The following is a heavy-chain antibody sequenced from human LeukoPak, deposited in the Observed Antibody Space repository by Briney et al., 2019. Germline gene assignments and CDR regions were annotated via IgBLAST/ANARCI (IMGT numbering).Heavy chain of an antibody. D-gene: IGHD3-22*01. CDR1: GGSISSYY. CDR3: AREPVYYYDSSGYPPNRDAFDI. Sequence: PSETLSLTCTVSGGSISSYYWSWIRQPPGKGLEWIGYIYYSGSTNYSPSLKSRVTISVDTSKNQFSLKLSSVTAADTAVYYCAREPVYYYDSSGYPPNRDAFDIWGQGTMVTVSS. CDR2: IYYSGST. V-gene: IGHV4-59*01. J-gene: IGHJ3*02.